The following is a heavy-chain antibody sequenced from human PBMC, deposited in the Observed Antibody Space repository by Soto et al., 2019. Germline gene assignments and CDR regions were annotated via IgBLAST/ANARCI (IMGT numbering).Heavy chain of an antibody. V-gene: IGHV3-21*01. Sequence: EVQLVESGGGLVKPGGSLRLSCIASGPTFSSYGMNWIRQAPGKGLEWVSSITSSGSYIHYADSVQGRFTVSRDNAKNSMYLQINSLRVEDTAVYFCARDESAGSSTSNWGQGTLVTVSS. J-gene: IGHJ4*02. D-gene: IGHD2-2*01. CDR2: ITSSGSYI. CDR1: GPTFSSYG. CDR3: ARDESAGSSTSN.